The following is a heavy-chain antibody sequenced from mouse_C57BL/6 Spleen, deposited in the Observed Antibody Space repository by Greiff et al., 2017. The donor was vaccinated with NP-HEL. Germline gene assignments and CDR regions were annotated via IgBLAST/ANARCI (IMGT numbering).Heavy chain of an antibody. D-gene: IGHD1-1*02. J-gene: IGHJ2*01. CDR3: ARSWSNYFDY. CDR1: GYSFTSYY. CDR2: IYPGSGNT. Sequence: QVQLKQSGPELVKPGASVKISCKASGYSFTSYYIHWVKQRPGQGLEWIGWIYPGSGNTKYNEKFKGKATLTADTSSSTAYMQLSSLTSEDSAVYYCARSWSNYFDYWGQGTTLTVSS. V-gene: IGHV1-66*01.